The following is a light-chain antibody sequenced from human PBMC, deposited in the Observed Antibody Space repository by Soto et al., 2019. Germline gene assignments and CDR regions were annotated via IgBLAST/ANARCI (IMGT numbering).Light chain of an antibody. CDR2: DAS. J-gene: IGLJ1*01. CDR3: KVWASTDEFFV. V-gene: IGLV3-21*02. CDR1: KIGSKI. Sequence: SYELTQPPSVSVAPGQTARITCGGDKIGSKIVHWYRQRPGQAPVAVVFDASDRPSGIPDRISASRSGDTATLNISRVDAGDEADYYCKVWASTDEFFVFGSGTKVTV.